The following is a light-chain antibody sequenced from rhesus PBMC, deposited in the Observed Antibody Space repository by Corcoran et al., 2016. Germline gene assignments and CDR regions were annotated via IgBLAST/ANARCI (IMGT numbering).Light chain of an antibody. CDR1: QSLVHSNGNTY. CDR2: PVS. Sequence: DVVMTQSPLSLPITPGQPASISCRSSQSLVHSNGNTYLSWYQQKPGQPPRLLIYPVSNRYSGVPDRFSGSGAGTDFTLKISRVEAEDVGVYYCGQGAHLPYSFGQGTKVEIK. V-gene: IGKV2-64*01. J-gene: IGKJ2*01. CDR3: GQGAHLPYS.